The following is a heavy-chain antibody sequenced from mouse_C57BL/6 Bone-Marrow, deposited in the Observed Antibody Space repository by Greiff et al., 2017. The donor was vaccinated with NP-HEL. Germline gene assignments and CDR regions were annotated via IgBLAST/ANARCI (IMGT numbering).Heavy chain of an antibody. CDR2: INPGSGGT. V-gene: IGHV1-54*01. J-gene: IGHJ2*01. D-gene: IGHD1-1*01. Sequence: VQLQQSGAELVRPGTSVKVSCKASGYAFTNYLIEWVKQRPGQGLEWIGVINPGSGGTNYNEKFKGKATLTADKSSSTAYMQLSSLTSEDSAVYVCAAYYYGSPYYFDYWGQGTTLTVSA. CDR1: GYAFTNYL. CDR3: AAYYYGSPYYFDY.